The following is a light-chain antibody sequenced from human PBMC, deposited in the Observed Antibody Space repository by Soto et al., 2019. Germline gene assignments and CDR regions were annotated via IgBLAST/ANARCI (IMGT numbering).Light chain of an antibody. CDR2: GAS. CDR1: QSVSSSY. V-gene: IGKV3-20*01. CDR3: QQYGSSPRS. Sequence: EIVLTQSPGTLSLSPGERATLSCRASQSVSSSYLACYQQKPGQAPRLLIYGASSRATAIPDRFSASGSGTDFTLTISRLEPEDFAVYYCQQYGSSPRSFGQGTQVEIK. J-gene: IGKJ1*01.